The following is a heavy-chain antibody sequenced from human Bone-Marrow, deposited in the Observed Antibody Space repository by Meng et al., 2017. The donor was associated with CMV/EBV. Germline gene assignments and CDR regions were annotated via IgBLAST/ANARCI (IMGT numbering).Heavy chain of an antibody. D-gene: IGHD1-26*01. J-gene: IGHJ3*02. V-gene: IGHV1-2*02. CDR1: GYTLTELS. CDR3: ARGKLGGRGAFDI. CDR2: INPNSGGT. Sequence: ASVKVSCKVSGYTLTELSMHWVRQAPGQGLEWMGWINPNSGGTNYAQKFQGRVTMTRDTSISTAYMELSRLRSDDTAVYYCARGKLGGRGAFDIWGQGTMVTVSS.